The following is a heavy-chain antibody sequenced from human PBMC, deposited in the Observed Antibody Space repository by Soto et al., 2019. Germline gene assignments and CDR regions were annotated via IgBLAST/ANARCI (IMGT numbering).Heavy chain of an antibody. D-gene: IGHD4-4*01. CDR1: GFTFGTYW. V-gene: IGHV3-7*04. CDR3: ATELTWEQY. CDR2: IKPDGSER. J-gene: IGHJ4*02. Sequence: EVQLVESGGGLVQPGGSLRLSCEASGFTFGTYWMTWVRQPPGKRLECVADIKPDGSERYYVDSVKGRFTISRDNAKNSLYLHMSSRGAEDTAVYYCATELTWEQYWGQGTLVTVSS.